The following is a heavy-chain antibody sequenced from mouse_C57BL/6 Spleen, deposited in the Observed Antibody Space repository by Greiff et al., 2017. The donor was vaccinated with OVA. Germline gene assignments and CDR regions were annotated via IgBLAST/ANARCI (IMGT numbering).Heavy chain of an antibody. CDR1: GYAFSSSW. V-gene: IGHV1-82*01. CDR3: AQITTEGYYAMDY. Sequence: QVQLQQPGPELVKPGASVKISCKASGYAFSSSWMNWVKQRPGKGLEWIGRIYPGDGDTNYNGKFKGKATLTADKSSSTAYMQLSSLTSEDSAVYFCAQITTEGYYAMDYWGQGTSVTVSS. J-gene: IGHJ4*01. D-gene: IGHD1-1*01. CDR2: IYPGDGDT.